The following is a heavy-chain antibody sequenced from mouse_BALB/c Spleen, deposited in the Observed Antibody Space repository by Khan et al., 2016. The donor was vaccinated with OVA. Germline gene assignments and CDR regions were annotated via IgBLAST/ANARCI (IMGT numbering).Heavy chain of an antibody. CDR1: GYSFTSYY. D-gene: IGHD2-2*01. CDR3: TSHGYVAWFAY. J-gene: IGHJ3*01. Sequence: VQLQHSGPELMKPGASVKISCKASGYSFTSYYIHWVMQRPGESLEWIGYIYPFSGGSTYTQKFKVQATLTVDKSSSTAYIHLSNLTSEGSAVYYQTSHGYVAWFAYWGQGTLGTVSA. V-gene: IGHV1-31*01. CDR2: IYPFSGGS.